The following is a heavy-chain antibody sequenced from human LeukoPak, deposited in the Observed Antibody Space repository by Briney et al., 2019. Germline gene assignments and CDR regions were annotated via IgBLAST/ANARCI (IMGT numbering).Heavy chain of an antibody. J-gene: IGHJ4*02. V-gene: IGHV3-66*02. Sequence: GGSLRLSCAASGFTGSDSYMAWVRQAPGKGLEWVSSIYNDGSTVYADSVKGRFTISRDNSKNTLYLQMNSLRGDDTSVYYCAKIDMCNPAYWGQGTLVTVSS. D-gene: IGHD3-9*01. CDR2: IYNDGST. CDR3: AKIDMCNPAY. CDR1: GFTGSDSY.